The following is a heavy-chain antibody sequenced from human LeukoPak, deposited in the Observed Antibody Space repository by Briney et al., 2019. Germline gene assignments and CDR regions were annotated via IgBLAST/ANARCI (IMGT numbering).Heavy chain of an antibody. CDR3: ARGVHFSFVVVIARAGDWFDP. V-gene: IGHV4-34*01. CDR1: GGSFSGYY. CDR2: INHSGST. Sequence: SETLSLTCAVYGGSFSGYYWSWLRQPPGKGLEWIGEINHSGSTNYNASLTRRGTISVNKAKKKCSLKLSSVTAADTAVYYCARGVHFSFVVVIARAGDWFDPWGQGTLVTVYS. D-gene: IGHD2-21*01. J-gene: IGHJ5*02.